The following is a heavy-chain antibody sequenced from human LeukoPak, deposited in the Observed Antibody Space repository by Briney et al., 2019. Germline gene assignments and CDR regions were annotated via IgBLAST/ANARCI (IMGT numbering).Heavy chain of an antibody. J-gene: IGHJ4*02. D-gene: IGHD1-1*01. CDR1: GFAFSDYA. V-gene: IGHV3-23*01. CDR3: AKAGSRQLEDY. CDR2: VSASGAST. Sequence: GGSLRLSCAASGFAFSDYAISWVRQPPGKWLEWVSAVSASGASTYYADSVEGRFSISRENSKRTLYLQMNSLRAEDTAIYYCAKAGSRQLEDYWGQGTLVTISS.